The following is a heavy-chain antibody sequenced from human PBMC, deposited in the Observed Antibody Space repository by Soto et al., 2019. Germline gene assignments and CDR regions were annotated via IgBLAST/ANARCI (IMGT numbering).Heavy chain of an antibody. D-gene: IGHD6-19*01. CDR3: ARQDFAIGSGSFDC. J-gene: IGHJ4*02. V-gene: IGHV6-1*01. CDR2: TYYRSKYYN. CDR1: GDSVSSNSAA. Sequence: SQTLSLTCAISGDSVSSNSAAWNWIRQSPSRGLEWLGRTYYRSKYYNDYAVSVKSRITINPDTSKNHFSLQLNSVTPEDTAVYYCARQDFAIGSGSFDCWGQGTLVTVSS.